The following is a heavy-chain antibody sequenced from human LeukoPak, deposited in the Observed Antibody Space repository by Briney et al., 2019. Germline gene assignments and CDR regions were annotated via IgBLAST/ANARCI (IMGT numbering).Heavy chain of an antibody. Sequence: GGFLRLSCAASGFTFSSYSMNWVRQAPGKGLEWVSSISSSSSYIYYADSVKGRFTISRDNAKNSLYLQMNSLRAEDTAVYYCAREYCSGGSCYFDYWGQGTLVTVSS. CDR2: ISSSSSYI. CDR3: AREYCSGGSCYFDY. D-gene: IGHD2-15*01. CDR1: GFTFSSYS. J-gene: IGHJ4*02. V-gene: IGHV3-21*01.